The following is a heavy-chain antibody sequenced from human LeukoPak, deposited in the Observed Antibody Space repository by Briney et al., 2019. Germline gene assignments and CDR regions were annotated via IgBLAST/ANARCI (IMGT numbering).Heavy chain of an antibody. Sequence: ASVKVSCKASGYTLTSYGMHWVRQAPGLGLEWMRWINTNTGNPTYAQGFTGRFVFSLDTSVSTAYLQISSLKAEDTAVYYCARVAVAAPTGWFDPWGQGTLVTVSS. V-gene: IGHV7-4-1*02. CDR1: GYTLTSYG. CDR3: ARVAVAAPTGWFDP. CDR2: INTNTGNP. D-gene: IGHD6-19*01. J-gene: IGHJ5*02.